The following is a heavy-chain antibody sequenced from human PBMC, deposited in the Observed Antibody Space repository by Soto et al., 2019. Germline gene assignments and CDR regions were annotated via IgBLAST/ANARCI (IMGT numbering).Heavy chain of an antibody. Sequence: GGSLRLSCAASGFTFSSYWMSWVRQAPGKGLEWVANIKQDGSEKYYVDSVKGRFTISKDSAENSLYLHMNSLSVEDTAVYFCARSGGPGTVDYWGQGTLVTVSS. V-gene: IGHV3-7*03. CDR1: GFTFSSYW. CDR3: ARSGGPGTVDY. CDR2: IKQDGSEK. J-gene: IGHJ4*02. D-gene: IGHD2-8*02.